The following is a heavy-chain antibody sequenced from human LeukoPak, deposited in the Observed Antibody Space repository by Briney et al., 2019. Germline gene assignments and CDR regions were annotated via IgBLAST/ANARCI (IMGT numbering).Heavy chain of an antibody. D-gene: IGHD2-15*01. CDR3: ARGGDFYYYYMDV. J-gene: IGHJ6*03. V-gene: IGHV1-46*01. Sequence: ASVKVSCKASGYTFTTYYIHWVRQAPGQGLEWMGIINPSGGSTSFAQKFQGRLTMTRDTSTGTVYMELSSLSSEDTAVYYCARGGDFYYYYMDVWGKGTTVTVSS. CDR2: INPSGGST. CDR1: GYTFTTYY.